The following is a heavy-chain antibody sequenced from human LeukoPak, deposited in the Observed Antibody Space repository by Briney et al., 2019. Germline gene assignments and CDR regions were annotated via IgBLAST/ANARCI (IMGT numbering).Heavy chain of an antibody. CDR1: GGSISGTDLY. J-gene: IGHJ5*02. V-gene: IGHV4-39*07. CDR2: IHSSGNS. Sequence: PSETLSLTCTVSGGSISGTDLYWGWIRQLPGRGLEWIGNIHSSGNSFCNPSLKSRVTMSVDTSKNQFSLKLSSVTAADTAVYYCARDVDSSGYYPPPLGNWFDPWGQGTLVTVSS. CDR3: ARDVDSSGYYPPPLGNWFDP. D-gene: IGHD3-22*01.